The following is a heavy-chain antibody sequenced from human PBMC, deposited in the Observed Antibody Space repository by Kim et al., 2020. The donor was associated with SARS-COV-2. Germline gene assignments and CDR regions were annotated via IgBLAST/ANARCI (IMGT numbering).Heavy chain of an antibody. V-gene: IGHV4-39*02. CDR2: IYYSGST. CDR1: GGSISSSSYY. J-gene: IGHJ6*02. CDR3: ARDYGDYVNYYYGMDV. Sequence: SETLSLTCTVSGGSISSSSYYWGWIRQPPGKGLEWIGSIYYSGSTYYNPSLKSRVTISVDTSKNQFSLKLSSVTAADTAVYYCARDYGDYVNYYYGMDVWGQGTTVTLSS. D-gene: IGHD4-17*01.